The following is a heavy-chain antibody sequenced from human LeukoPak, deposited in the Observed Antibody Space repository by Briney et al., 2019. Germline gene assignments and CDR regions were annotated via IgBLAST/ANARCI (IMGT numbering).Heavy chain of an antibody. J-gene: IGHJ6*03. CDR2: IRYDGSNK. Sequence: GGSLRLSCAASGFTFSSYGMHWVRQAPGKGLEWVAFIRYDGSNKYYADSVKGRFTISRDSSKNTLYLQMNRLRAEDTAVYYCATPLWFGDYYYYYMDVWGKGTTVTVSS. CDR1: GFTFSSYG. V-gene: IGHV3-30*02. CDR3: ATPLWFGDYYYYYMDV. D-gene: IGHD3-10*01.